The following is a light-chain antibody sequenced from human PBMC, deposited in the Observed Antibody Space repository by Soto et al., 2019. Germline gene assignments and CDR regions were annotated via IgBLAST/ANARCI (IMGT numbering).Light chain of an antibody. CDR3: QHFKTFPLT. V-gene: IGKV1-33*01. Sequence: DIQMTQSPSSLSASVGDRVTITCRASQDIRHYLTWYQQKPGKVPKLLIYDASTLNTGVPSRFSGSGSGTDFTFVISSLQPEDVGAYYCQHFKTFPLTFGGGTKLEIK. CDR2: DAS. CDR1: QDIRHY. J-gene: IGKJ4*01.